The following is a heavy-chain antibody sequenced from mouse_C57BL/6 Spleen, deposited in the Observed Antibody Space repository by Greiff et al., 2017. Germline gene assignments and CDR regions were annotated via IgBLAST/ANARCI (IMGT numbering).Heavy chain of an antibody. CDR1: GFTFSDYG. CDR2: ISSGSSTI. CDR3: ARPLLLRGAMDY. Sequence: EVKLMESGGGLVKPGGSLKLSCAASGFTFSDYGMHWVRQAPEKGLEWVAYISSGSSTIYYADTVKGRFTISRDNAKNTLFLQMTSLRSEDTAMYYCARPLLLRGAMDYWGQGTSVTVSS. D-gene: IGHD1-1*01. V-gene: IGHV5-17*01. J-gene: IGHJ4*01.